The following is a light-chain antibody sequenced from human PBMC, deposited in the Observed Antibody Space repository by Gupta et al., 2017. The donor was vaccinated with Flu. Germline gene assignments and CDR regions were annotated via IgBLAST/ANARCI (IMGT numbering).Light chain of an antibody. CDR2: AAS. Sequence: DIQMTQSPSSLSASVGDRITITCRASQSISSYLNWYQQKPGKAPKLLIFAASSLQSGVPSRFSGSGSGTDFSLTISSLQPEDFATYYCLQTYGIPVTFGEGTKV. CDR3: LQTYGIPVT. CDR1: QSISSY. V-gene: IGKV1-39*01. J-gene: IGKJ4*01.